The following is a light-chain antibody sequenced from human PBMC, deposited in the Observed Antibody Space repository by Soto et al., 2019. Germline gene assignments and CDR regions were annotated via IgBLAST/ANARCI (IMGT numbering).Light chain of an antibody. CDR3: QQYNNWPFT. V-gene: IGKV3-15*01. J-gene: IGKJ4*01. Sequence: EIVMTQSPATLSVSPGERATLSCSASQSVSSNLAWYQQKPGQAPRLLIYGASTRATGIPARFSGSGYGTEFTLTISSLQSEDFAVYYCQQYNNWPFTFGRGTKVEIK. CDR1: QSVSSN. CDR2: GAS.